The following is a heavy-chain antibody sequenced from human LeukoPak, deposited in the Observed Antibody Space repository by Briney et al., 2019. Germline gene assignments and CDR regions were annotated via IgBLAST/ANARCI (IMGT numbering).Heavy chain of an antibody. CDR3: ATALNTYCSGGSCVAFDI. Sequence: ASVKVSCKVPGYTLTELSMHWVRQAPGKGLEWMGGFDPEDGETIYAQKFQGRVTMTEDTSTDTAYMELSSLRSEDTAVYYCATALNTYCSGGSCVAFDIWGQGTMVTVSS. D-gene: IGHD2-15*01. J-gene: IGHJ3*02. CDR1: GYTLTELS. CDR2: FDPEDGET. V-gene: IGHV1-24*01.